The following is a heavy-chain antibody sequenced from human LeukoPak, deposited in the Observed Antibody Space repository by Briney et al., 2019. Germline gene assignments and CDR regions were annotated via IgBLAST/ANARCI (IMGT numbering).Heavy chain of an antibody. J-gene: IGHJ4*02. Sequence: SETLSLTCTVSGYSISSGYYWGWIRQPPGKGLEWIGSIYHSGSTYYNPSLKSRVTISVDTSKNQFSLKLSSVTAADTAVYYCAREYYYDSSGYVDYWGQGTLVTVSS. CDR3: AREYYYDSSGYVDY. CDR1: GYSISSGYY. V-gene: IGHV4-38-2*02. D-gene: IGHD3-22*01. CDR2: IYHSGST.